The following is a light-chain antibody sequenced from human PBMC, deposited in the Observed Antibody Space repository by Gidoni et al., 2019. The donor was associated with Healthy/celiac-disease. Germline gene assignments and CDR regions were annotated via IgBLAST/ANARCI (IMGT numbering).Light chain of an antibody. CDR1: QGISSW. Sequence: IPMTQSPSFVSASVGDRVTITCRASQGISSWLAWYQQRPGKAAKLLIYPASSLQSGVPSRFRGSGAETDFTRTISSLQPEDFAAYYCQQAISFPALTFGGXTKVEIK. V-gene: IGKV1-12*01. CDR3: QQAISFPALT. J-gene: IGKJ4*01. CDR2: PAS.